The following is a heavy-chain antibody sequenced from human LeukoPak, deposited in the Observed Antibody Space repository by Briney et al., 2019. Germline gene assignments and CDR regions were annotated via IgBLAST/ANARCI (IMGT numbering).Heavy chain of an antibody. V-gene: IGHV4-30-2*01. D-gene: IGHD1-26*01. CDR3: ARHSLNGSTLTGFDP. CDR2: IYHSGST. Sequence: PSETLSLTCTVSGGSISTGGYYWSWIRQPPGKGLEWIGYIYHSGSTYYNPSLKSRVTISVDRSKNQFSLKLSSVTAADTAVYYCARHSLNGSTLTGFDPWGQGTLVTVSS. J-gene: IGHJ5*02. CDR1: GGSISTGGYY.